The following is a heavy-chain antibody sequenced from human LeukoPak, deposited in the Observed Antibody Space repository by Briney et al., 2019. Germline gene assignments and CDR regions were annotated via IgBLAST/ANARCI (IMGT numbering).Heavy chain of an antibody. CDR2: IYYSGST. V-gene: IGHV4-39*07. Sequence: PSETLSLTCTVSGGSISSSTYYWGWIRQPPGKGLEWIGSIYYSGSTYYNPSLKSRVTISVDTSKNQFSLKLSSVTAADTAVYYRARDSIAVAASHGGTDYWGQGTLVTVSS. D-gene: IGHD6-19*01. J-gene: IGHJ4*02. CDR3: ARDSIAVAASHGGTDY. CDR1: GGSISSSTYY.